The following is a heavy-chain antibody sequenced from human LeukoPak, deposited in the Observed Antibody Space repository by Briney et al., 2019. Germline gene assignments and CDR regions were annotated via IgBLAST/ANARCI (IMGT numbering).Heavy chain of an antibody. D-gene: IGHD6-19*01. CDR3: ARARWLDVDY. J-gene: IGHJ4*02. CDR2: MNPNSGNT. CDR1: GYTFTSYD. V-gene: IGHV1-8*01. Sequence: ASVKVSCKASGYTFTSYDINWVRQATGQGLEWMGWMNPNSGNTGYAQKFQGRVTMTRDTSISTAYMELSRLRSDDTAVYYCARARWLDVDYWGQGTLVTVSS.